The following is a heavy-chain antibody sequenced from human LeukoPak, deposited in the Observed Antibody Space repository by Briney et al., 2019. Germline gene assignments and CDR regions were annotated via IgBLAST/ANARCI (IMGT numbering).Heavy chain of an antibody. V-gene: IGHV3-66*02. J-gene: IGHJ6*02. CDR3: ARVGGSYYAYYYYGMDV. CDR1: GFTVSSNY. CDR2: IYSGGST. D-gene: IGHD1-26*01. Sequence: PGGSLRLSCAASGFTVSSNYMSWVRQVPGKGLEWVSVIYSGGSTYYADSVKGRFTISRDNSKNTLYLQMNSLRAEDTAVYYCARVGGSYYAYYYYGMDVWGQGTTVTVSS.